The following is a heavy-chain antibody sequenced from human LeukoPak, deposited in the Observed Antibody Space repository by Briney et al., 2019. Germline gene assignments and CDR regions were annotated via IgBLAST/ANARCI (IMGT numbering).Heavy chain of an antibody. D-gene: IGHD3-22*01. Sequence: PGGSLRLSCAASGFAFSSYAMSWVRQAPGKGLEWVLAISGSGGSTYYADSVKGRFTISRDNSKNTLYLQMNSLRAKDTAVYYCAKDPSSGYYLGSYYFDYWGQGTLVTVSS. V-gene: IGHV3-23*01. CDR3: AKDPSSGYYLGSYYFDY. J-gene: IGHJ4*02. CDR1: GFAFSSYA. CDR2: ISGSGGST.